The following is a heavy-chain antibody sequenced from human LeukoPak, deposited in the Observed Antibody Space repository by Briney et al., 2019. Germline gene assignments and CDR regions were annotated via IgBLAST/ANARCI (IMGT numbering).Heavy chain of an antibody. CDR1: GFTFSSYW. Sequence: RAGGSLRLSCEASGFTFSSYWMHWVRQAPGKGLVWVSRINSDGSSTSYADSVKGRFTISRDNANNTLSLQMNSLRAEDSAVYYCARDDAVEGGYLDYWGQGTLVTVSS. CDR3: ARDDAVEGGYLDY. CDR2: INSDGSST. V-gene: IGHV3-74*01. D-gene: IGHD2-8*01. J-gene: IGHJ4*02.